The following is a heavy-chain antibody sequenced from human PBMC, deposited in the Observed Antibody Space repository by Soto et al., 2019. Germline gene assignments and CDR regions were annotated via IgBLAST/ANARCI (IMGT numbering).Heavy chain of an antibody. CDR1: GASISNHY. V-gene: IGHV4-59*11. Sequence: SETLSLTCTVSGASISNHYWCWVRQPPGKGLEWIGYIYYSGSTNYNPSLKSRLTMSLDTSKNQFSLILNSVTAADTAVYYCARGAEYSGYYFDYWAQGTLVTVSS. CDR3: ARGAEYSGYYFDY. J-gene: IGHJ4*02. D-gene: IGHD5-12*01. CDR2: IYYSGST.